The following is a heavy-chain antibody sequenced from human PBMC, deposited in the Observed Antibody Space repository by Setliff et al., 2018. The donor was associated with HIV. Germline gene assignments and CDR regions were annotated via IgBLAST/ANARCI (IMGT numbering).Heavy chain of an antibody. CDR1: GDSISSGSNY. V-gene: IGHV4-61*02. D-gene: IGHD3-16*02. CDR2: IYTSGP. CDR3: ARGRFVGFDY. J-gene: IGHJ4*02. Sequence: SETLSLTCTVSGDSISSGSNYWSWIRQPAGKGLEWIGRIYTSGPRYNPSLENRVTISVDTSKSQFSLNLTSVTAADTAVYYCARGRFVGFDYWGQGTLVTVSS.